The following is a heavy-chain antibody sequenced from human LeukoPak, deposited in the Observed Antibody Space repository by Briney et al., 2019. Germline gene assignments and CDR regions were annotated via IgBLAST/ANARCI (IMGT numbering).Heavy chain of an antibody. D-gene: IGHD5-12*01. CDR3: AKDSEWLRYFDY. J-gene: IGHJ4*02. CDR2: ISGSGGST. CDR1: GFTFSSYA. Sequence: GGSLRLSCAASGFTFSSYAMSWVRQAPGKGLEWVSAISGSGGSTYYADSVKGRFTISRDNSKNTLYPQMNSLRAEDTAVYYCAKDSEWLRYFDYWGQGTLVTVSS. V-gene: IGHV3-23*01.